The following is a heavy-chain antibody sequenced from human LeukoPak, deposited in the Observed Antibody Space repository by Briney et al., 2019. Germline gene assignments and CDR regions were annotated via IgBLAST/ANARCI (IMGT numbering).Heavy chain of an antibody. CDR1: EYTFTTYH. Sequence: ASVKVSCKASEYTFTTYHIHWVRQAPGQGLEWMGRINPSGGSSSYARKFQGRVTVTRDTSTNTVYMELSSLRSEDTAVYYCARDPIAAPGPLDYWGQGTLVTVSS. CDR2: INPSGGSS. V-gene: IGHV1-46*01. J-gene: IGHJ4*02. D-gene: IGHD6-13*01. CDR3: ARDPIAAPGPLDY.